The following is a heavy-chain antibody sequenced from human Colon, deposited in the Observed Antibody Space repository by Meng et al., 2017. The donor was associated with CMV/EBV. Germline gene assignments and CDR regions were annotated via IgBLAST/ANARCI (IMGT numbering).Heavy chain of an antibody. J-gene: IGHJ4*02. CDR3: AGGSSQAWELLHY. Sequence: QEHLPEWGAGLLKPSEPLSLTCAVYGGSFSHYYWSWIRQSPGKGLEWIGEITQSGITNYNPSLKSRVIISIDTSNNQFSLKLTSVTVADTAVYYCAGGSSQAWELLHYWGQGSLVTVSS. CDR1: GGSFSHYY. CDR2: ITQSGIT. D-gene: IGHD1-26*01. V-gene: IGHV4-34*01.